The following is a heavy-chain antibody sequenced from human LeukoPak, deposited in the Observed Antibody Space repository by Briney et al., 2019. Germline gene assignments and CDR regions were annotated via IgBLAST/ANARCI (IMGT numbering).Heavy chain of an antibody. Sequence: GGALILSSAASGFTFSNDALIWGLQAPGKGLEWVSAISSNIDTHLYAAPGKGRFTISRDNSKNTVYLQKNSLRAEDTAVYYCAKELGTMLDVYWGQGTLVTVSS. V-gene: IGHV3-23*01. CDR1: GFTFSNDA. J-gene: IGHJ4*02. D-gene: IGHD3-10*02. CDR2: ISSNIDTH. CDR3: AKELGTMLDVY.